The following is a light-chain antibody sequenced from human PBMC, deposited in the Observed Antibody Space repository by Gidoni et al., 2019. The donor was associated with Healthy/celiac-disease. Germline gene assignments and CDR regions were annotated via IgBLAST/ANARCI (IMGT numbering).Light chain of an antibody. Sequence: EIVLTQSPGTLSLSPGERATLSCRASQSVSSSYLAWYQQKPGQAPRLLIYGASSRATGIPDRFSGSGSGTDFTLTISRLEPEDFAVYYCQQYLGTFXGXTKVEIK. J-gene: IGKJ4*01. CDR3: QQYLGT. CDR2: GAS. CDR1: QSVSSSY. V-gene: IGKV3-20*01.